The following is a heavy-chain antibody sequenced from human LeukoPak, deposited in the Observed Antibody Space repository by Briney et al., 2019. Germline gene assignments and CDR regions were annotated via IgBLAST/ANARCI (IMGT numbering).Heavy chain of an antibody. D-gene: IGHD4-17*01. Sequence: SETLSLTCLVSGGSINNYFWSRIRQPAGKPLEWIGRISSSGSSNYNPSLKSRVTMSVDTSKNQFSLRLSSVTAADTAVYYCARGREDYVPGSLLSFDYWGQGTLVTVSS. CDR1: GGSINNYF. CDR2: ISSSGSS. V-gene: IGHV4-4*07. CDR3: ARGREDYVPGSLLSFDY. J-gene: IGHJ4*02.